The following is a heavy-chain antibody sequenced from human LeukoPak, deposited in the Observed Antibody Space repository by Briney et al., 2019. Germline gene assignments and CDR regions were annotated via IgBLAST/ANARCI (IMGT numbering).Heavy chain of an antibody. J-gene: IGHJ6*03. CDR1: GFTFSSYS. Sequence: GGSLRLSCAASGFTFSSYSVNWVRQAPGKGLEWVAVISYDGSNKYYADSVKGRFTISRDNSKNTLYLQMNSLRAEDTAVYYCAKDSVGATDYYYYMDVWGKGTTVTVSS. V-gene: IGHV3-30*18. CDR2: ISYDGSNK. CDR3: AKDSVGATDYYYYMDV. D-gene: IGHD1-26*01.